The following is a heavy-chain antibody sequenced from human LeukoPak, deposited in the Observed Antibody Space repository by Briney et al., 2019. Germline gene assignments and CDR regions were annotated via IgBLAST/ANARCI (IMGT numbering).Heavy chain of an antibody. CDR1: GGSISSTGSF. V-gene: IGHV4-39*07. D-gene: IGHD2-15*01. J-gene: IGHJ4*02. CDR3: WLEKVVAAYFDS. Sequence: SETLSLTCTVSGGSISSTGSFWGWIRQPPGKGLEWIGSIYSGGITYYNPSLKSRVTISEDTSKDQFSLKMTSMTAADTAIYYCWLEKVVAAYFDSWGQGTLVTVSS. CDR2: IYSGGIT.